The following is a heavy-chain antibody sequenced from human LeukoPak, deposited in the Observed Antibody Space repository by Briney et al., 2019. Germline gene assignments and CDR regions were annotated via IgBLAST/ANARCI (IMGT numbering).Heavy chain of an antibody. Sequence: GGSLRLSCAASGFTVSSNYMSWVRQAPGKGLEWVSSISSSSSYIYYADSVKGRFTISRDNAKNSLYLQMSSLRAEDTAVYYCARDNYYGMDVWGQGTTVTVSS. V-gene: IGHV3-21*01. CDR1: GFTVSSNY. CDR2: ISSSSSYI. J-gene: IGHJ6*02. CDR3: ARDNYYGMDV.